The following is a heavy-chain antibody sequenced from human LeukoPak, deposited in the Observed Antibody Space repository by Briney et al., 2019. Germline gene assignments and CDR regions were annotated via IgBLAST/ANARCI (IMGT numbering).Heavy chain of an antibody. CDR2: ISSSSSYI. CDR1: GFTFSSYS. J-gene: IGHJ4*02. Sequence: GGSLRLSCAASGFTFSSYSMNWVRQAPGKGLEWVSSISSSSSYIYYADSVKGRFTISRDNAKNSLYLQMNSLRAEDTALYYCAKGRGRAVAGSEFDYWGQGTLVTVSS. D-gene: IGHD6-19*01. CDR3: AKGRGRAVAGSEFDY. V-gene: IGHV3-21*04.